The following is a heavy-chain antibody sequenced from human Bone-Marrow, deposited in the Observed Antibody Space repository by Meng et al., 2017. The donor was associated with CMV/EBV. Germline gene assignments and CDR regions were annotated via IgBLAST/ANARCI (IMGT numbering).Heavy chain of an antibody. CDR1: GFTFSSYG. V-gene: IGHV3-33*06. CDR2: IWYDGSNK. D-gene: IGHD4-17*01. CDR3: AKKLYGDYAFDI. Sequence: GESLKLSCAASGFTFSSYGMHWVRQAPGKGLEWVAVIWYDGSNKYYADSVKGRFTISRDNSKNTLYLQMNSLRAEDTAVYSCAKKLYGDYAFDIWGQGTMVTVSS. J-gene: IGHJ3*02.